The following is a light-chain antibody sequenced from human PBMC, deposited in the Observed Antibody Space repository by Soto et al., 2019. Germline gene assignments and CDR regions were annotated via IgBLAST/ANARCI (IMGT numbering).Light chain of an antibody. CDR3: QSYDTSLSAVV. CDR1: SSNIGAGYD. V-gene: IGLV1-40*01. Sequence: QSVLTQPPSVSGAPGQRVTISCTGSSSNIGAGYDVHWYQQLPGAGPKLLMYGNSNRPSGVPDRVSGSKSGTSASLAITGLQAEDEADYYCQSYDTSLSAVVFGGGTQLTVL. J-gene: IGLJ2*01. CDR2: GNS.